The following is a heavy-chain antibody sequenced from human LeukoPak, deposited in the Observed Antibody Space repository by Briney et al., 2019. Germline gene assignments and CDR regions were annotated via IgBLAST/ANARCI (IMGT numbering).Heavy chain of an antibody. CDR2: IYHTGST. Sequence: PSETLSLTCTVSGGSISSGYYWGWIRQPSGKGLEWIGTIYHTGSTYSNPSLKSRVTISVDTSKNLFSLKLSSVTAADTAVYYCARVNWNPDYWGQGTLVTVSS. CDR3: ARVNWNPDY. D-gene: IGHD1-20*01. V-gene: IGHV4-38-2*02. CDR1: GGSISSGYY. J-gene: IGHJ4*02.